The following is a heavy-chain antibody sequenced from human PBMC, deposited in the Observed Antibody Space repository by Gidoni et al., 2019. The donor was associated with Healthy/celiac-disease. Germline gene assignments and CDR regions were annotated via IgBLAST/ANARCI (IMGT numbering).Heavy chain of an antibody. J-gene: IGHJ4*02. D-gene: IGHD5-18*01. CDR1: GGSFSGYY. CDR2: INHSGST. V-gene: IGHV4-34*01. Sequence: QVQLQQWGAGLLKPSETLYLTCAVYGGSFSGYYWSWIRQPPGKGLEWIGEINHSGSTNYNPSLKSRVTISVDTSKNQFSLKLSSVTAADTAVYYCARRGYSYGYRFDYWGQGTLVTVSS. CDR3: ARRGYSYGYRFDY.